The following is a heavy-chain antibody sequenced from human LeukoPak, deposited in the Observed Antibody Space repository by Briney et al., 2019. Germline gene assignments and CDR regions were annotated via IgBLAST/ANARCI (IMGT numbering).Heavy chain of an antibody. J-gene: IGHJ4*02. CDR2: IYYSGST. V-gene: IGHV4-59*01. Sequence: SETLSLTCTDSGASISSYYWSWIRQPPGKGVEWIGNIYYSGSTNSDPSLKSRVTISIDTSKNQFSLRLSSVTAADTAVYYCARTSGGTFDFWGQGTVVTVSS. CDR1: GASISSYY. D-gene: IGHD4-23*01. CDR3: ARTSGGTFDF.